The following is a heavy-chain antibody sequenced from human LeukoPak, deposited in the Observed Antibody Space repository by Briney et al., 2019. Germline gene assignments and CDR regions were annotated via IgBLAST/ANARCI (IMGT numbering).Heavy chain of an antibody. CDR2: MNPSSGNT. D-gene: IGHD3-22*01. CDR1: GYTFTSYD. CDR3: ASTRPDSSGYSFDY. Sequence: ASVKVSCKASGYTFTSYDINWVRQATGQGLEWMGWMNPSSGNTGYAQKFQGRVTMTRNTSISTAYMGLSSLRSEDTAVYYCASTRPDSSGYSFDYWGQGTLVTVSS. V-gene: IGHV1-8*01. J-gene: IGHJ4*02.